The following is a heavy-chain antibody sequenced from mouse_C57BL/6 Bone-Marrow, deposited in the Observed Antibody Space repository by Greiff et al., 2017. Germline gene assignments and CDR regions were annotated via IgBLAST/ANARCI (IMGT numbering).Heavy chain of an antibody. CDR2: ISSGSSTL. J-gene: IGHJ1*03. CDR1: GFTFSDYG. V-gene: IGHV5-17*01. CDR3: AYYGSSYGYWYFDV. Sequence: EVQGVESGGGLVKPGGSLKLSCAASGFTFSDYGMHWVRQAPEKGLEWVAYISSGSSTLYYADTVKGRFTISRDNAKNTLFLQMTSLRSEDTAMYYCAYYGSSYGYWYFDVWGTGTTVTVSS. D-gene: IGHD1-1*01.